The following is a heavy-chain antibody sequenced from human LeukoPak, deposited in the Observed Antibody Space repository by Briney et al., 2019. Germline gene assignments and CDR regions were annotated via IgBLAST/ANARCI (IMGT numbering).Heavy chain of an antibody. Sequence: PSETLSLTCTVSGGSISSGSYYWSWIRQPAGKGLEWGGRIYTSGSTNYNPSLKSRVTISVDTSKNQFSLKLSSVAAADTAVYYCARGALGVRGALFDYWGQGTLVTVSS. D-gene: IGHD3-10*01. CDR1: GGSISSGSYY. CDR2: IYTSGST. J-gene: IGHJ4*02. CDR3: ARGALGVRGALFDY. V-gene: IGHV4-61*02.